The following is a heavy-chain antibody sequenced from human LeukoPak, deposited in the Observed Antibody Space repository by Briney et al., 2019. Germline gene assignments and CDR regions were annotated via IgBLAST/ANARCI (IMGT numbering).Heavy chain of an antibody. J-gene: IGHJ6*03. D-gene: IGHD1-14*01. V-gene: IGHV4-4*07. CDR2: IYTSGST. Sequence: SETLSLTCTVSGGPINRYHWIWIRQPSGKGLEWIGRIYTSGSTIYNPSLNSRVTMSVDTSKNQFSLKLSSVTAADTAVYYCARGRYESTRLSAYYYYYMDVWGKGTTVTVSS. CDR3: ARGRYESTRLSAYYYYYMDV. CDR1: GGPINRYH.